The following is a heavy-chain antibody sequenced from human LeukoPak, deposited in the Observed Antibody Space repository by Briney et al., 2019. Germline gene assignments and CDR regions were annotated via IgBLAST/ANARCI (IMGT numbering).Heavy chain of an antibody. J-gene: IGHJ5*02. CDR1: GFTFTSYA. CDR3: ARTPGEYYYDSSGYLRLDLSLTFDP. D-gene: IGHD3-22*01. V-gene: IGHV1-3*01. CDR2: INAGNGNT. Sequence: PGGSLRLSCAASGFTFTSYAMHWVRQAPGQRLEWMGWINAGNGNTKYSQKFQGRVTITRDTSASTAYMELSSLRSEDTAVYYCARTPGEYYYDSSGYLRLDLSLTFDPWGQGTLVTVSS.